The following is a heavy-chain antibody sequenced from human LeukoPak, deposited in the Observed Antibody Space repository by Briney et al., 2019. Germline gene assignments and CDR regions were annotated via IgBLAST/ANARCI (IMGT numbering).Heavy chain of an antibody. CDR1: GGSIISSSSY. V-gene: IGHV4-39*01. D-gene: IGHD3-10*01. J-gene: IGHJ4*02. CDR2: IYYNGNT. Sequence: SETLSLTCTVSGGSIISSSSYWGWIRQPPKKGLEWIGAIYYNGNTYYNRSLRSRVTMSVDTSKNQFSLKLNSVTAADTAVYYCASTHAGRYYTTFDYWGQGAPVTVSS. CDR3: ASTHAGRYYTTFDY.